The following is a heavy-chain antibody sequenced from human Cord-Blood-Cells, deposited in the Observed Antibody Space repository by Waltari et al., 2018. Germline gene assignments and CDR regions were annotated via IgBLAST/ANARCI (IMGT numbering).Heavy chain of an antibody. CDR1: GGSISSSSYY. CDR3: ATMYSSSWYGGNAFDI. CDR2: IYYSGST. V-gene: IGHV4-39*01. D-gene: IGHD6-13*01. J-gene: IGHJ3*02. Sequence: QLQLQESGPGLVKPSETLSLTCTVPGGSISSSSYYWGWIRQPPGKGLEWIGSIYYSGSTYYNPSLKSRVTISVDTSKNQFSLKLSSVTAADTAVYYCATMYSSSWYGGNAFDIWGQGTMVTVSS.